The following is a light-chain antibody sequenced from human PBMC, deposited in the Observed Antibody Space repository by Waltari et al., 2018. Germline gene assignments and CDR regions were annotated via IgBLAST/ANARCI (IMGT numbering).Light chain of an antibody. CDR2: DVT. J-gene: IGLJ2*01. Sequence: QHPQANAPKLIIYDVTNRPSGVSSRFSGSKSGNTASLTISGLRAEDEADYWCISYTSDSSLYVVFGGGTKLTVL. CDR3: ISYTSDSSLYVV. V-gene: IGLV2-14*03.